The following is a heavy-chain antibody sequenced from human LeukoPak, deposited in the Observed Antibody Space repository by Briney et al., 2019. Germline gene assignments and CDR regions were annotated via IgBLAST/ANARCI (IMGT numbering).Heavy chain of an antibody. J-gene: IGHJ4*02. D-gene: IGHD3-22*01. CDR3: AKDGIFFHYYDSSGYSHLDS. V-gene: IGHV3-30*02. CDR2: IQYDGTNK. CDR1: GFTFNRYG. Sequence: GGSLRLSCAASGFTFNRYGMHWVRQAPGKGLEWVALIQYDGTNKYYADSVKGRFTISRDNYKNTLYLQMNSLRAEDTAVYYCAKDGIFFHYYDSSGYSHLDSWGQGTLVTVSS.